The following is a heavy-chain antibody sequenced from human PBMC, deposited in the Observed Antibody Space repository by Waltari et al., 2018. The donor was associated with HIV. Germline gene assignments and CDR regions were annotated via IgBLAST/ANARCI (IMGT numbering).Heavy chain of an antibody. Sequence: LVESGGDLVQSGTSLRLSCEASRFSSSDSDMFWVRQAPGKGLEWVAVISNDGNDKKYVDSVKGRFNVSRDNVKNTLYLYMSRLRPEDTAVYYCVRETSGRDAFDIWGLGTQVIVSS. D-gene: IGHD2-15*01. V-gene: IGHV3-30*15. CDR3: VRETSGRDAFDI. J-gene: IGHJ3*02. CDR2: ISNDGNDK. CDR1: RFSSSDSD.